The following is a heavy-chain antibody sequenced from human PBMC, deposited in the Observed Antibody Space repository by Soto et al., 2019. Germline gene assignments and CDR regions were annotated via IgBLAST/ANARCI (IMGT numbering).Heavy chain of an antibody. CDR2: IFYSGST. Sequence: PSETLSLTCTVSGGSISSSSYYWGWIRQPPGKGLQWIGSIFYSGSTYYNPSLKSRVTISVYTSKNQFSLKLSSVTAADTAVYYCARHLTYCSAGSCYSDFPYYGMDVWGQGTTVT. J-gene: IGHJ6*02. V-gene: IGHV4-39*01. D-gene: IGHD2-15*01. CDR3: ARHLTYCSAGSCYSDFPYYGMDV. CDR1: GGSISSSSYY.